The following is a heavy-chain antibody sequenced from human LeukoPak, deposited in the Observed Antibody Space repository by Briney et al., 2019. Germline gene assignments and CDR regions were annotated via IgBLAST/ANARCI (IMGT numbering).Heavy chain of an antibody. CDR2: IKQDGSEK. J-gene: IGHJ4*02. Sequence: GGSLRLSCAASGFTFSSYWMSWVRQAPGKGLEWVANIKQDGSEKYYVDSVKGRFTISRDNAKNSLYLQMNSLRAEDTAVYYCARAVALWFGELYHYWGQGTLVTVSS. V-gene: IGHV3-7*01. CDR1: GFTFSSYW. D-gene: IGHD3-10*01. CDR3: ARAVALWFGELYHY.